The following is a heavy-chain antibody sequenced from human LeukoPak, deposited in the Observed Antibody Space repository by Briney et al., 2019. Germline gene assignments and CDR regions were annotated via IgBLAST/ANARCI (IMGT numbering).Heavy chain of an antibody. D-gene: IGHD2-15*01. V-gene: IGHV4-59*08. CDR2: IYYSGGT. Sequence: SETLSLTCTVSGGSISSYYWSWIRQPPGKGLEWIGYIYYSGGTNYNPSLKSRVTIPVDTSKNQFSLKLSSVTAADTAVYYCARVVVVAAKGTAFDYWGQGTLVTVSS. J-gene: IGHJ4*02. CDR1: GGSISSYY. CDR3: ARVVVVAAKGTAFDY.